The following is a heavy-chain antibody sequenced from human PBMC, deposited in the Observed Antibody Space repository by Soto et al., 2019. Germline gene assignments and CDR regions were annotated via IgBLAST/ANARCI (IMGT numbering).Heavy chain of an antibody. Sequence: GTSVKVPCTAYGYTFTSYAMHWARQAPGQRPEWMGWINAGNGNTKYSQKFQGRVTITRDTSARTAYMELSSLRSEDTAAYYCARSEGCRGGSGYFVLSRYFDYWGTGSLVAVAS. D-gene: IGHD2-15*01. V-gene: IGHV1-3*01. CDR1: GYTFTSYA. CDR3: ARSEGCRGGSGYFVLSRYFDY. CDR2: INAGNGNT. J-gene: IGHJ4*02.